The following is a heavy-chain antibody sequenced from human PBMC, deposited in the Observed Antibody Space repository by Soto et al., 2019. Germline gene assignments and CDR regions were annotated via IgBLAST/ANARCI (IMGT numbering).Heavy chain of an antibody. CDR2: ISGDGSKS. D-gene: IGHD1-26*01. CDR1: GFSFRNYG. J-gene: IGHJ4*02. Sequence: HPGGSLRLSCAASGFSFRNYGLHLVRQAPGKGLEWLSFISGDGSKSSYAGSVKGRFTISRDNSKNTLYLQMDSLSREDTSVYYCAKGAVGAKEYWGQGTLVTVSS. CDR3: AKGAVGAKEY. V-gene: IGHV3-30*18.